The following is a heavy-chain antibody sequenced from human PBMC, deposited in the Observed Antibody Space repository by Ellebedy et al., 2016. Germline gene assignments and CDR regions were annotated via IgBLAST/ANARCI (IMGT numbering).Heavy chain of an antibody. Sequence: GESLKISCAASGFTFSDYYMSWMRQAPGKGPEWVSYVSSSGAIKYYADSVKGRFTISRDDAKTSLYLQMDSLRVEDTAVYYCARGARYANWGQGTVVTVSS. V-gene: IGHV3-11*01. D-gene: IGHD2-2*01. CDR2: VSSSGAIK. J-gene: IGHJ4*02. CDR3: ARGARYAN. CDR1: GFTFSDYY.